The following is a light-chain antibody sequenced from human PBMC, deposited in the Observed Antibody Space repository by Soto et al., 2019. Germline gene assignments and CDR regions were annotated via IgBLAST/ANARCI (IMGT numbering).Light chain of an antibody. CDR3: QSYDSSLSAGA. V-gene: IGLV1-40*01. CDR1: SSNIGTGYD. CDR2: ANS. J-gene: IGLJ3*02. Sequence: QAVVTQPPSVSGAPGQRVTISCTGSSSNIGTGYDVHWYQQLPGAAPKLLIHANSNRPSGVPDRFSGSKSGTSASLAITGLQAEDEADYYCQSYDSSLSAGAFGGGTKLTVL.